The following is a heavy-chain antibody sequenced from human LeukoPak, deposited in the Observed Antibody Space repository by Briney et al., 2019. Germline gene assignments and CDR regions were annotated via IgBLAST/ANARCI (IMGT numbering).Heavy chain of an antibody. CDR3: AKVGDFWSGYCDY. Sequence: GGSLRLSCAASGFTFSSYAMSWVRQAPGKGLEGVSAISGSGGSTYYADSVKGRFTISRDNSKNTLYLQMNSLRAEDTAVYYCAKVGDFWSGYCDYWGQGTLVTVSS. V-gene: IGHV3-23*01. CDR1: GFTFSSYA. CDR2: ISGSGGST. D-gene: IGHD3-3*01. J-gene: IGHJ4*02.